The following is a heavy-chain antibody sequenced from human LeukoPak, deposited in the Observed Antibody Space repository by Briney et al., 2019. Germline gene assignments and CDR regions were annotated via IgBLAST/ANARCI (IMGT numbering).Heavy chain of an antibody. CDR3: ARVIAAAGIYSEFDY. CDR2: ISAYNGNT. D-gene: IGHD6-13*01. J-gene: IGHJ4*02. CDR1: GYTFTSYG. Sequence: GASVKVSCKASGYTFTSYGISWVRQAPGQGLEWMGWISAYNGNTNYAQKLQGRVTMTTDTSTSTAYMELRSLRSDDTAVYYCARVIAAAGIYSEFDYWGQGTLVTVSS. V-gene: IGHV1-18*01.